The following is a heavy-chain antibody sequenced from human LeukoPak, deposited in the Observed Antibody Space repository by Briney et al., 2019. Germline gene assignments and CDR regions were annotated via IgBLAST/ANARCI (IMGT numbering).Heavy chain of an antibody. J-gene: IGHJ6*02. V-gene: IGHV3-33*01. CDR3: ARSVPDYFHAMDV. CDR2: IWYDGSNK. CDR1: GFTFSSYG. D-gene: IGHD2/OR15-2a*01. Sequence: GGSLRLSCAASGFTFSSYGVHWVRQAPGKGLEWVAVIWYDGSNKYYADSVTGRFTISRDNSKNTLYLQMNSLRAEDTAVYYCARSVPDYFHAMDVWGQGTTVTVSS.